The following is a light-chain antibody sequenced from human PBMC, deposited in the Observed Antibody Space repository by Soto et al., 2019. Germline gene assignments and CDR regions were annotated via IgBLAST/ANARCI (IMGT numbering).Light chain of an antibody. CDR3: QQYWNSPIP. J-gene: IGKJ5*01. V-gene: IGKV3-20*01. Sequence: ENVLTQSPGTLSLSPGERATLSCRASQTVSSYLTWYQQRPGQAPRLLIYGASKRATGIPDRFSGSGSGTDFTLTLSRLEPEDFALYYCQQYWNSPIPFGQGTRLEIK. CDR1: QTVSSY. CDR2: GAS.